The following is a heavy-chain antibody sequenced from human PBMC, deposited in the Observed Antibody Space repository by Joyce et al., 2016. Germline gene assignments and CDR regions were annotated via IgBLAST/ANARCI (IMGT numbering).Heavy chain of an antibody. J-gene: IGHJ3*02. V-gene: IGHV3-7*04. Sequence: DVQLVESGGGLVQPGGSLRLSCAASGFRFSGYWRSWVRQAPGEGLEWVANIRQDGGERDYVDSVKGRFTIPRDNAKNSLHLQMSSLRAEDTAVYFCAREDKHTFDIWGQGTMVTVSS. CDR2: IRQDGGER. CDR3: AREDKHTFDI. CDR1: GFRFSGYW.